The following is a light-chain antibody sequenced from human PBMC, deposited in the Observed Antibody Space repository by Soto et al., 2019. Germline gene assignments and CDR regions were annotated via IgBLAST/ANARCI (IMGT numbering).Light chain of an antibody. V-gene: IGLV2-8*01. Sequence: QSVLTQPPSASGSPGQSVTISCTGTNSDVGGYDYVSWYQQHPGKAPKLMIYEVAKRPSGVPDRFSGSKSGNTASLTVSGLQAEDEADYYCSSHADSYNWVFGGGTQLTV. CDR2: EVA. CDR1: NSDVGGYDY. CDR3: SSHADSYNWV. J-gene: IGLJ3*02.